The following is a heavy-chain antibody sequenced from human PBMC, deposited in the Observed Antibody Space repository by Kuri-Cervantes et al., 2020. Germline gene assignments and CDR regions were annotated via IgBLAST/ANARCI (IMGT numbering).Heavy chain of an antibody. J-gene: IGHJ3*02. Sequence: GESLKISCAASGFPFSLYTMEWVRQAPGKGLEWVALISHDGTNIFYADFVKGRFTISRDNSKNRLDLQMNSLRAEDTAVYYCAKAGRGGSGNAFDIWGQGTMVTVSS. V-gene: IGHV3-30-3*01. CDR1: GFPFSLYT. CDR2: ISHDGTNI. CDR3: AKAGRGGSGNAFDI. D-gene: IGHD1-26*01.